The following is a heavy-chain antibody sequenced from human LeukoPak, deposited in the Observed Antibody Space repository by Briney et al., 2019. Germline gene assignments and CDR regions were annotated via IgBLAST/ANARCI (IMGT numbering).Heavy chain of an antibody. V-gene: IGHV1-18*01. CDR3: ARDRSAMVTLGAGY. Sequence: ASVKVSCKASGGTFSSYAISWVRQAPGQGLEWMGWISAYNGNTNYAQKLQGRVTMTTDTSTSTAYMELRSLRSDDTAVYYCARDRSAMVTLGAGYWGQGTLVTVSS. D-gene: IGHD5-18*01. J-gene: IGHJ4*02. CDR1: GGTFSSYA. CDR2: ISAYNGNT.